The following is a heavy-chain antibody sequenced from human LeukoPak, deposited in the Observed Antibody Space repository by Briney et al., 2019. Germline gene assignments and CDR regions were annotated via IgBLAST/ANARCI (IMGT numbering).Heavy chain of an antibody. CDR3: ARPGSSSYDAFDI. CDR2: IYPGDSDT. V-gene: IGHV5-51*01. CDR1: GYSFTNYW. Sequence: GESLQISCKGSGYSFTNYWIGWVRQMPGKGLEWMGIIYPGDSDTRYSPSFQGQVTISADKSISTAYLQWSSLKASGTAMYYCARPGSSSYDAFDIWGQGTMVTVSS. J-gene: IGHJ3*02. D-gene: IGHD6-13*01.